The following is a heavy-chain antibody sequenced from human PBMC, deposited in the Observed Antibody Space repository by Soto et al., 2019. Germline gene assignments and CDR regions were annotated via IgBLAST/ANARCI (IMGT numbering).Heavy chain of an antibody. CDR2: ISSSSSYI. J-gene: IGHJ6*02. D-gene: IGHD6-19*01. V-gene: IGHV3-21*01. Sequence: GGSLRLSCAASGFTYSSYSMNWVRQAPGKGLEWVSSISSSSSYIYYADSVKGRFTISRDNAKNSLYLQMNSLRAEDTAVYYCARDQASRTYPPRGAVGMDVWGQGTTVTVSS. CDR1: GFTYSSYS. CDR3: ARDQASRTYPPRGAVGMDV.